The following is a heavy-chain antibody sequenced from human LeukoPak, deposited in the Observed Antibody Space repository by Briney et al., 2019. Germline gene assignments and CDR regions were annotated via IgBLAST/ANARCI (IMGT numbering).Heavy chain of an antibody. J-gene: IGHJ5*02. V-gene: IGHV4-61*05. CDR1: GGSISSSSYY. Sequence: PSETLSLTCTVSGGSISSSSYYWGWIRQPPGKGLEWIGYIYYSGSTNYNPSLKSRVTISVDTSKNQFSLKLSSVTAADTAVYYCAGSYYYASGSYPDNWFDPWGQGTLVTVSS. CDR3: AGSYYYASGSYPDNWFDP. D-gene: IGHD3-10*01. CDR2: IYYSGST.